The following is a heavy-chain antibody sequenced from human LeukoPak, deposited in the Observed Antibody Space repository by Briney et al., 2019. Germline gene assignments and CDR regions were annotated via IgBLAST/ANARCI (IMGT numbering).Heavy chain of an antibody. Sequence: SETLSLTCTVSGGSLSSYSWCWIRQPAGKGLEWIGRIYTSGSTSYNPSLTSRVSMSLDTSKKQISLKLSSVTAADTAVYYCARETLTFPDFWGQGTLVTVSS. CDR1: GGSLSSYS. J-gene: IGHJ4*02. CDR2: IYTSGST. D-gene: IGHD3-9*01. V-gene: IGHV4-4*07. CDR3: ARETLTFPDF.